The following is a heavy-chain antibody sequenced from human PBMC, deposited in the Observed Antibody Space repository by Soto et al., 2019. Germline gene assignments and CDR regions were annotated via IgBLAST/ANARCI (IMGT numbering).Heavy chain of an antibody. CDR3: ASVSLACAAGLKAWDCTKNFFGF. CDR2: IEHSGST. Sequence: RSLTSAVSASSISSLSYCGWIRPPPGMGPEWIGTIEHSGSTYHNPSLNSRLTILVDTTKNQISLKLTSLTAADTAAQYCASVSLACAAGLKAWDCTKNFFGFWGEGSLVTVSS. D-gene: IGHD6-13*01. V-gene: IGHV4-38-2*01. J-gene: IGHJ4*02. CDR1: ASSISSLSY.